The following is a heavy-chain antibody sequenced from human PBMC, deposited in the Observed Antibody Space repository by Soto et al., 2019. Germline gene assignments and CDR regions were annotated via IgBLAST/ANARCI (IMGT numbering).Heavy chain of an antibody. CDR2: IYHSGST. D-gene: IGHD3-9*01. V-gene: IGHV4-38-2*02. CDR3: ARDQTAGYYDILTGYQPKLCGI. J-gene: IGHJ3*02. CDR1: GYSISSGYY. Sequence: SETLSLTCAVSGYSISSGYYWGWIRQPPGKGLEWIGSIYHSGSTYYNPSLKSRVTISVDTSKNQFSLKLSSVTAADTAVYYCARDQTAGYYDILTGYQPKLCGIWGQGTMVTVSS.